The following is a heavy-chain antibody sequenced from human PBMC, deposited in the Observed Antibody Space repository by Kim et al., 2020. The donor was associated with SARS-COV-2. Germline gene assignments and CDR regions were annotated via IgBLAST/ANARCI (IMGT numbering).Heavy chain of an antibody. CDR3: ARVVPGTNIFDY. V-gene: IGHV3-74*01. J-gene: IGHJ4*02. CDR2: T. Sequence: TSYADSVKGRFTISRDNAKNTLYLQMNSLRAEDTALYYCARVVPGTNIFDYWGQGTLVTVSS. D-gene: IGHD1-7*01.